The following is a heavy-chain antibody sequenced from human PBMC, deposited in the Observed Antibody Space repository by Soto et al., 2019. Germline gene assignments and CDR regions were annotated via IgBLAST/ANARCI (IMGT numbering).Heavy chain of an antibody. J-gene: IGHJ6*03. CDR1: GGSFISYT. Sequence: VQLVHSGAEVKKPGSSVKVSCEASGGSFISYTFTWVRQAPGQGLEWMGRIIPIQGRANYALKLQDRVTITADRSTKTVYMELRSLRPEDTAVYYCAKSLLFVDHAYMDVWGKGTTVTVSS. D-gene: IGHD2-21*01. CDR2: IIPIQGRA. CDR3: AKSLLFVDHAYMDV. V-gene: IGHV1-69*02.